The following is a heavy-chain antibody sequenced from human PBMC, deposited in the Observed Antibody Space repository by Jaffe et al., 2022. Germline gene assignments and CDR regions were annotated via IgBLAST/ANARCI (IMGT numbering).Heavy chain of an antibody. Sequence: EVQLVESGGGLVKPGGSLRLSCAASGFTFSNAWMSWVRQAPGKGLEWVGRIKSKTDGGTTDYAAPVKGRFTISRDDSKNTLYLQMNSLKTEDTAVYYCTKLTLYCSSTSCSLYYYYMDVWGKGTTVTVSS. V-gene: IGHV3-15*01. CDR1: GFTFSNAW. CDR2: IKSKTDGGTT. J-gene: IGHJ6*03. CDR3: TKLTLYCSSTSCSLYYYYMDV. D-gene: IGHD2-2*01.